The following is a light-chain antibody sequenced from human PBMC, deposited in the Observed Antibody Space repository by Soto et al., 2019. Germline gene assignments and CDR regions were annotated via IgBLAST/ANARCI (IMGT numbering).Light chain of an antibody. CDR2: YDS. CDR1: NIGSKS. CDR3: KVGDSSGDPPGVL. J-gene: IGLJ2*01. Sequence: SYELTQPPSVSVAPGKTARITCGGNNIGSKSVHWDQQKPGQAPVLVIYYDSDRPSGIPERFSGSNSGNTATLTIRRVEAGEEADYYCKVGDSSGDPPGVLFGGGTKLTVL. V-gene: IGLV3-21*04.